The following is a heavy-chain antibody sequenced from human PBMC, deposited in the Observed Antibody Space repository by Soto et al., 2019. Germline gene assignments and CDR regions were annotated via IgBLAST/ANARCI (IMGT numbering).Heavy chain of an antibody. CDR3: ARDRGVVVVTAIRNYYYGMDV. CDR2: INPSGGST. V-gene: IGHV1-46*01. J-gene: IGHJ6*02. D-gene: IGHD2-21*02. Sequence: GASVKVSCKASGYTFTSYYMHWVRQAPGQGLEWMGIINPSGGSTSYAQKFQGRVTMTRDTSTSTVYMELSSLRSEDTAVYYCARDRGVVVVTAIRNYYYGMDVWGQGTTVTV. CDR1: GYTFTSYY.